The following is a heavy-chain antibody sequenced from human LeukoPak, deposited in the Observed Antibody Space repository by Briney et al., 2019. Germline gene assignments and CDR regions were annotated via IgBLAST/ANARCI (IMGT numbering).Heavy chain of an antibody. J-gene: IGHJ4*02. CDR1: GFTFDDYS. V-gene: IGHV3-20*04. CDR2: INWNGGST. CDR3: ARDEDYDSSGYYDY. D-gene: IGHD3-22*01. Sequence: GGSLRLSCAASGFTFDDYSMSWVRQAPGKGLEWVSGINWNGGSTGYADSVKGRFTISRDNAKNSLYLQMNSLRAEDTALYYCARDEDYDSSGYYDYWGRGTLVTVSS.